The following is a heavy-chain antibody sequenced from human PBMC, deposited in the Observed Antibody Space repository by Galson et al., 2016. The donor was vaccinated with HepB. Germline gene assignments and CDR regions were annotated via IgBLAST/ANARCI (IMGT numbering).Heavy chain of an antibody. Sequence: VKVSCKVSGYTFIDYYMHWVQQVPGKGLEWVGLVDPEDGDRKYAEKFQGRVTITADTSTDTAYMELSSLKSEDTAVYFCGGAFNYCRGGSCYGAQYWGQGTLVTVSS. CDR1: GYTFIDYY. J-gene: IGHJ4*02. CDR3: GGAFNYCRGGSCYGAQY. CDR2: VDPEDGDR. V-gene: IGHV1-69-2*01. D-gene: IGHD2-15*01.